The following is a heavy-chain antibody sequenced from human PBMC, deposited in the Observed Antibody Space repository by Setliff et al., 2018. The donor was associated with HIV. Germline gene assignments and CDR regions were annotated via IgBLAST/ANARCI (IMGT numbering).Heavy chain of an antibody. D-gene: IGHD6-13*01. V-gene: IGHV3-74*01. J-gene: IGHJ4*02. CDR2: INSDGSST. Sequence: GGSLRLSCAASGFTFSSYSMNWVRQAPGKGLVWVSHINSDGSSTSYADSVKGRFTISRDNAKNLLYLQMNNLGPEDTAVYYCARDAYSSSWYWAGGTFDSWGQGTLVTVSS. CDR1: GFTFSSYS. CDR3: ARDAYSSSWYWAGGTFDS.